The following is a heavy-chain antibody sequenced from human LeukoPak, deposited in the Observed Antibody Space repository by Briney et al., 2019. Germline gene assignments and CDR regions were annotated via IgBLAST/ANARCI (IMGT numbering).Heavy chain of an antibody. CDR3: ARDLVAAGYCSGGSCYPDEYDAFAI. CDR2: ISSSSSYI. J-gene: IGHJ3*02. Sequence: PGGSLRLSCAASGFTFSSYSMDWVRQAPGKGLEWVSSISSSSSYIYYADSVKGRFTISRDNAKNSLYLQMNSLRAEDTAVYYCARDLVAAGYCSGGSCYPDEYDAFAIWGQGTMVTVSS. D-gene: IGHD2-15*01. V-gene: IGHV3-21*01. CDR1: GFTFSSYS.